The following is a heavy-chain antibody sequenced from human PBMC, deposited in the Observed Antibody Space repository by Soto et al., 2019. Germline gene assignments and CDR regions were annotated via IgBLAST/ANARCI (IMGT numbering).Heavy chain of an antibody. V-gene: IGHV3-7*03. CDR1: GFTFSSYW. CDR2: IQHDGRET. Sequence: GGSLRLSCGASGFTFSSYWMSWVRQAPEKALECVANIQHDGRETFYVDSVKGRFTISRDNSNKTLYLGMDWLGIEETAVYYCARATSHYYYAHVLYGGPGALVTVSS. CDR3: ARATSHYYYAHVLY. J-gene: IGHJ4*03. D-gene: IGHD3-16*01.